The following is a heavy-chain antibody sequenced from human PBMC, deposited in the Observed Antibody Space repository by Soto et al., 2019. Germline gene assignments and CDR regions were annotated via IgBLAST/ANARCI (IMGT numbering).Heavy chain of an antibody. V-gene: IGHV3-53*01. CDR3: VRPLPSGRNYGMDV. CDR2: IYNDGTT. CDR1: GLSVSNNY. J-gene: IGHJ6*02. Sequence: EVQLEESGGGLIQPGGSLRLSCTASGLSVSNNYMSWVRQAPGMGLEWVSVIYNDGTTYYADSVKGRFTLTRDTSKNTLYLQMDSLRAEATAVYYCVRPLPSGRNYGMDVWGQGNTVTVSS. D-gene: IGHD3-10*01.